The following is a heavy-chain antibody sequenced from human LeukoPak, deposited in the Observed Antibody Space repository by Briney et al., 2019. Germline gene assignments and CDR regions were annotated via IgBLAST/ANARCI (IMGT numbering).Heavy chain of an antibody. CDR3: TTDPAGDSFEY. D-gene: IGHD4-17*01. CDR1: GFSFKYAW. Sequence: PGGSLRLSCEASGFSFKYAWMSWARQAPGMGLEWIGRIKSKTDGGTTEYAAPVKGRFTISRDDSKNTFYLQLNSLKMEDTAVYYCTTDPAGDSFEYWGQGTLVTVSS. J-gene: IGHJ4*02. V-gene: IGHV3-15*01. CDR2: IKSKTDGGTT.